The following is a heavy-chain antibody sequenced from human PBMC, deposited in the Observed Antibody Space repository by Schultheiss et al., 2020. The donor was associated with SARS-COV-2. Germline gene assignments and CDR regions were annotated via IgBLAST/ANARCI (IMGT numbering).Heavy chain of an antibody. V-gene: IGHV1-69*13. CDR2: IIPIFGTA. D-gene: IGHD6-19*01. CDR1: GGTFSSYA. CDR3: ASSGRDAFDI. J-gene: IGHJ3*02. Sequence: SVKVSCKASGGTFSSYAISWVRQAPGQGLEWMGGIIPIFGTANYAQKFQGRVTITADESTSTAYMELSSLRAEDTAVYYCASSGRDAFDIWGQGTMVTVSS.